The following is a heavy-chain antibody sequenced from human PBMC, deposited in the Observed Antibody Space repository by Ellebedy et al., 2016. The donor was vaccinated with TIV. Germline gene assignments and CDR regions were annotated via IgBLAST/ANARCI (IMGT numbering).Heavy chain of an antibody. CDR2: IWYDGSNG. CDR1: GFTFSTYG. D-gene: IGHD2-8*01. CDR3: ARSRGVSY. J-gene: IGHJ4*02. Sequence: GESLKISCAASGFTFSTYGMHWVRQAPGKGLEWVAVIWYDGSNGYYADSVKGRFTISRDNSKNTLYLQMNSLRAEDTAVYFCARSRGVSYWGQGTLVTVSS. V-gene: IGHV3-33*01.